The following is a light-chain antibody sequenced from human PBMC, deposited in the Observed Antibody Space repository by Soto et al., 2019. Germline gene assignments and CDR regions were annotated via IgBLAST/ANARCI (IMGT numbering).Light chain of an antibody. CDR3: GGWDDSLSGPV. CDR2: RNN. CDR1: SSNIGSNY. Sequence: QSVLTQPLSACRTTRQRVNISCSGSSSNIGSNYVYWYRQFPGTAPKLLIQRNNQRPSGVPARFSGSKSGTSASLAISGLRSEDEADYYCGGWDDSLSGPVFGGGTQLTVL. V-gene: IGLV1-47*01. J-gene: IGLJ2*01.